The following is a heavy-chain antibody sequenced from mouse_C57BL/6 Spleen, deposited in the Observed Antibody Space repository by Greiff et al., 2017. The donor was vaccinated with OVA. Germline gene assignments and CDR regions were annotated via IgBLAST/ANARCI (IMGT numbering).Heavy chain of an antibody. CDR3: ARCGDYDNYYAMDY. Sequence: EVQLQQSGPELVKPGALVKISCKASGYSFTDYNMNWVKQSNGKSLEWIGVINPNYGTTSYNQKFKGKATLTVDQSSSTAYMQLNSLTSEDSAVYYGARCGDYDNYYAMDYWGQGTSVTVSS. J-gene: IGHJ4*01. D-gene: IGHD2-4*01. CDR1: GYSFTDYN. CDR2: INPNYGTT. V-gene: IGHV1-39*01.